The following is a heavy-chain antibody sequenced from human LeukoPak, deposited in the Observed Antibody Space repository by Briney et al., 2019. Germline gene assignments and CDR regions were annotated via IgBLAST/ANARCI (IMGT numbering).Heavy chain of an antibody. V-gene: IGHV3-23*01. CDR2: ISVSGGST. CDR3: TKGGRQHLTDY. J-gene: IGHJ4*01. Sequence: PGVSLRLSCAASGFTFNSNAMSWVRQAPGKGLEWVSTISVSGGSTYYADSVKGRVTISRDNSKNTLFLQMNSLRADDTDIYYCTKGGRQHLTDYWGHGTLVTVSS. CDR1: GFTFNSNA. D-gene: IGHD3-16*01.